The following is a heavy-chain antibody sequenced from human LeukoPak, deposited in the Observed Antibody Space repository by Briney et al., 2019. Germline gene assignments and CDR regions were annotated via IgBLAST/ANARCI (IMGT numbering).Heavy chain of an antibody. CDR3: AKADAFDI. J-gene: IGHJ3*02. Sequence: GGSLRLSCAASGFTFRSYGMHWVRQAPGKGLEWVAVISYDGSNKYYADSVKGRFTISRDNSKNTLYLQMNSLRAEDTAVYYCAKADAFDIWGQGTMVTVSS. CDR2: ISYDGSNK. V-gene: IGHV3-30*18. CDR1: GFTFRSYG.